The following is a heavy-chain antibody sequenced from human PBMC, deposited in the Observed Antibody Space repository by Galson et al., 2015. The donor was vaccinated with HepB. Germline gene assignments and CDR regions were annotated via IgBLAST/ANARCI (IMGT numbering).Heavy chain of an antibody. J-gene: IGHJ3*02. CDR2: ISGSGGST. Sequence: SLRLSCAASGFTFSSYAMSWVRQAPGKGLEWVSAISGSGGSTYYADSVKGRFTISRDNSKNTLYLQMNSLRAEDTAVYYCAKDGSLVDIVATTPTDAAFDIWGQGTMVTVSS. CDR1: GFTFSSYA. CDR3: AKDGSLVDIVATTPTDAAFDI. D-gene: IGHD5-12*01. V-gene: IGHV3-23*01.